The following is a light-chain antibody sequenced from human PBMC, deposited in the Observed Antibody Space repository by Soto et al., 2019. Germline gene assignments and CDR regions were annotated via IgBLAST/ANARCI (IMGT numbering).Light chain of an antibody. CDR1: SSDVGAYNY. Sequence: QSALTQAPSASGSPGQSVTISCTGTSSDVGAYNYVSWYQQHPGKAPKLMIYEVSKRPSGVPDRFSGSKSGNTASLTVSGLQAEDEADYYCSSYAGSNTVVFGGGTKVTVL. CDR3: SSYAGSNTVV. J-gene: IGLJ2*01. CDR2: EVS. V-gene: IGLV2-8*01.